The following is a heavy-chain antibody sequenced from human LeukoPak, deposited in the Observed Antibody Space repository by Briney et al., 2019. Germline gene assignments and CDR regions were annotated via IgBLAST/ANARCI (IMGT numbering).Heavy chain of an antibody. CDR3: AREEWFSRTWDY. Sequence: GGSLRLSCAASGFTFSNFWINWVRQAPGKGLEWVANIKEDGSKKNYVDSVKGRFTISRDNAKNSLYLQMNSLRAEDTAVYYCAREEWFSRTWDYWGQGTLVTVSS. J-gene: IGHJ4*02. CDR2: IKEDGSKK. CDR1: GFTFSNFW. V-gene: IGHV3-7*01. D-gene: IGHD3-3*01.